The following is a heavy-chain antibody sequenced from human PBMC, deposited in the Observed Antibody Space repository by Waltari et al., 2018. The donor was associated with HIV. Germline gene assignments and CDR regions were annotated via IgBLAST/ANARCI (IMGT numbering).Heavy chain of an antibody. V-gene: IGHV4-34*01. Sequence: QVRLQEWGTGVLKPSETLSLSCAMYDGSFIGYYWTWSRQSPGRGLQWIGEINHAGANNYNPSLRSRLIFSIDTSKKQFYMKLTSVTVADTATYFCARGYAAAAPYFGLDVWGQGTTVTVSS. CDR2: INHAGAN. CDR3: ARGYAAAAPYFGLDV. J-gene: IGHJ6*02. CDR1: DGSFIGYY. D-gene: IGHD6-13*01.